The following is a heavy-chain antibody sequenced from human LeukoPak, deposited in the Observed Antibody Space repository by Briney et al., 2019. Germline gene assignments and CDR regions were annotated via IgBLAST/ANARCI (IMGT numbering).Heavy chain of an antibody. D-gene: IGHD2-21*02. CDR2: IYYSGST. V-gene: IGHV4-59*06. CDR3: ARGSNIVVVTAIPFFDY. Sequence: SETLSLTCTVSGDSLNNYYWSWIRQPPGKGLEWIGYIYYSGSTYYNPSLKSRATISVDTSKNQFSLKLSSVTAADTAVYYCARGSNIVVVTAIPFFDYWGQGTLVTVSS. J-gene: IGHJ4*02. CDR1: GDSLNNYY.